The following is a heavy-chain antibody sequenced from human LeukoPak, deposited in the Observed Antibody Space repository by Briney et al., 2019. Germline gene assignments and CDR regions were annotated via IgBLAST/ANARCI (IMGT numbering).Heavy chain of an antibody. CDR2: VSGDGTTT. D-gene: IGHD3-10*01. J-gene: IGHJ4*02. CDR1: GFTFDSSW. Sequence: GGSLRLSCAASGFTFDSSWMHWVRQDPVKGLVWVARVSGDGTTTTYAESVKGRFTISRDNAKNTLYLQMNIVRAEDTAVYYCARGGSPFYWGQGSRVTVSS. CDR3: ARGGSPFY. V-gene: IGHV3-74*01.